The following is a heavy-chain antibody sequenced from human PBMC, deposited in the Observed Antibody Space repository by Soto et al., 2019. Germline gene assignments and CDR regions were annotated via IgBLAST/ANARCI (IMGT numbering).Heavy chain of an antibody. V-gene: IGHV3-33*01. CDR1: GFSFRTSG. CDR2: MWYDGHVE. Sequence: QVHLVESGGGVVQPGRSLTLSCAASGFSFRTSGMHWVRQAPDKGLEWVTGMWYDGHVEGYLDSVKGRFTISRDNSNSLMSLQMSNLRVDDTAVYYCARGLPKVAGGAFDIWGHGTMVTVSS. J-gene: IGHJ3*02. CDR3: ARGLPKVAGGAFDI. D-gene: IGHD2-15*01.